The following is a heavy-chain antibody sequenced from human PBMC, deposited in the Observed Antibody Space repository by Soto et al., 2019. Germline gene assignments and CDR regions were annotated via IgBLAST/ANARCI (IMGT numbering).Heavy chain of an antibody. CDR2: INHSGST. D-gene: IGHD3-10*01. CDR1: GGSFSGYS. Sequence: SETLSLTCAVYGGSFSGYSWTWLRQPPGKGLEWIGEINHSGSTYYNPSLKSRVTISVDTSKNQFSLKLSSVTAADTAAYYCASYLHDYYYGSGSPPGMDVWGQGTTVTVSS. CDR3: ASYLHDYYYGSGSPPGMDV. V-gene: IGHV4-34*01. J-gene: IGHJ6*02.